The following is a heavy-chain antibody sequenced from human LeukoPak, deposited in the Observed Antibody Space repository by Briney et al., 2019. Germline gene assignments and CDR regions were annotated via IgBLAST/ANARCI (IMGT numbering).Heavy chain of an antibody. D-gene: IGHD3-22*01. CDR3: AKGASTVYYDINY. J-gene: IGHJ4*02. V-gene: IGHV3-23*01. Sequence: GGSLRLSCAASGFTFSSCAMNWVRQAPGKGLEWVSGISGSGDSTFHADSVKGRFTISRDNSKNTLYLQMNSLRAEDTAAYYCAKGASTVYYDINYWGQGTLVTVSS. CDR2: ISGSGDST. CDR1: GFTFSSCA.